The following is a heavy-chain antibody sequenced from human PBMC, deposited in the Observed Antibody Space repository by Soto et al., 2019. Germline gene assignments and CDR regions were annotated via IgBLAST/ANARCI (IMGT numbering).Heavy chain of an antibody. CDR1: GGSVSSGSHY. CDR3: ARDRSDLLNSFDAFDI. Sequence: QVQLQESGPGLVKPSETLSLTCSVSGGSVSSGSHYWSWIRQSPGKGLEWIAYIYHTGITSYNPSLQSRVTISVDTFRNHFSLRLDSVTAADTAVYYCARDRSDLLNSFDAFDIWGQGTLVTVSS. J-gene: IGHJ3*02. CDR2: IYHTGIT. D-gene: IGHD1-1*01. V-gene: IGHV4-61*03.